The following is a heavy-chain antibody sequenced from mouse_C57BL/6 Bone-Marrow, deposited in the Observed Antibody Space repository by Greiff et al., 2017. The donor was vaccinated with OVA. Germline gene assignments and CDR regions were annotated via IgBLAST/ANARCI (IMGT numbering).Heavy chain of an antibody. V-gene: IGHV1-26*01. CDR2: INPNNGGT. Sequence: EVQLQQSGPELVKPGASVKISCKASGYTFTDYYMNWVKQSHGKSLEWIGDINPNNGGTSYNQKFKGKATLTVDKSSSTAYMELRSLTSEDSAVYYCARGGGNLYAMDYWGQGTSVTVSS. D-gene: IGHD2-1*01. CDR1: GYTFTDYY. CDR3: ARGGGNLYAMDY. J-gene: IGHJ4*01.